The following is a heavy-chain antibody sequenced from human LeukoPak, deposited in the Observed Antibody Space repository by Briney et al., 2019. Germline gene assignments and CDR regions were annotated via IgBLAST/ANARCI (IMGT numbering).Heavy chain of an antibody. V-gene: IGHV4-4*07. CDR2: IYSSGGT. CDR1: GGSISSYY. Sequence: SETLSLTCTVSGGSISSYYWSWIRQPAGKGLEWIGRIYSSGGTDYNPSLKSRVTMSVDTSKKQFSLKLRSVTAADTAVYYCARGIAAASERAFGIWGQGTMATVSS. J-gene: IGHJ3*02. D-gene: IGHD6-13*01. CDR3: ARGIAAASERAFGI.